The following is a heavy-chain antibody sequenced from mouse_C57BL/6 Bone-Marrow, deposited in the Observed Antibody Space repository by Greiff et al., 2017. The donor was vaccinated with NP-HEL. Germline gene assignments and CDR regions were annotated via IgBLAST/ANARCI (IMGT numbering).Heavy chain of an antibody. CDR1: GYTFTSYT. J-gene: IGHJ3*01. CDR3: ARVGSSGYWFAY. V-gene: IGHV1-4*01. Sequence: VQLKQSGAELARPGASVKMSCKASGYTFTSYTMHWVKQRPGQGLEWIGYINPSSGYTKYNQKFKDKATLTADKSSSTAYMQLSSLTSEDSAVYYCARVGSSGYWFAYWGQGTLVTVSA. D-gene: IGHD3-2*02. CDR2: INPSSGYT.